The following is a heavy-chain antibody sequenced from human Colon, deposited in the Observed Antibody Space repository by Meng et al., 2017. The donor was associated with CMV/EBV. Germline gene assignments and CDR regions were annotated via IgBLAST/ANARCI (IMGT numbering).Heavy chain of an antibody. Sequence: AEYSFTGYYLPGIRQAPGLGREWMGRINPNTGDTNYPQKFQGRVTMTSDTSISTVYMELTRLRSDDTAMYYCAREVEGSRSRFIDYWGQGTLVTVSS. D-gene: IGHD3-10*01. J-gene: IGHJ4*02. CDR1: EYSFTGYY. CDR2: INPNTGDT. CDR3: AREVEGSRSRFIDY. V-gene: IGHV1-2*06.